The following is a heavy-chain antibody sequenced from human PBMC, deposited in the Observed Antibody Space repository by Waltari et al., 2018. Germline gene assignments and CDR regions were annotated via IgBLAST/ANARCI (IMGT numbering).Heavy chain of an antibody. D-gene: IGHD2-21*02. V-gene: IGHV2-5*01. CDR1: GFSLSPSGVG. CDR3: ARRRGGGDTDY. J-gene: IGHJ4*02. CDR2: IYWNADT. Sequence: ITLKASGPTLVKPTQSLTLTCTFSGFSLSPSGVGVGWIRQPPGKALEWLEIIYWNADTRYSPALKSRLTITKDTSKNQVVLTMYNSDRVETATYYCARRRGGGDTDYWGQGTLVTVSS.